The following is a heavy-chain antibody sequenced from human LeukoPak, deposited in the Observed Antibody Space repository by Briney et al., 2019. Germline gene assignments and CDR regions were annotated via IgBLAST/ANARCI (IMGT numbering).Heavy chain of an antibody. CDR3: ARYSVASYDILTGYYLDAFYI. J-gene: IGHJ3*02. CDR1: GGSFSGYY. CDR2: INHSGST. Sequence: PSETLSLTCAVYGGSFSGYYWSWIRQPPGKGLEWIGEINHSGSTNYNPSLKSRVTISVDTSKNQFSLKLSSVTAADTAVYYCARYSVASYDILTGYYLDAFYIWGQGTMVTVSS. V-gene: IGHV4-34*01. D-gene: IGHD3-9*01.